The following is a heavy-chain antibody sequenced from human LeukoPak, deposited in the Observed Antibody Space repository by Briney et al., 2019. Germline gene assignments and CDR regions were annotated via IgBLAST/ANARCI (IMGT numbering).Heavy chain of an antibody. J-gene: IGHJ4*02. D-gene: IGHD6-13*01. CDR2: IYYSGST. V-gene: IGHV4-59*11. CDR3: ARGLYSSSWPFDY. CDR1: GGSISSHY. Sequence: SETLSLTCTVSGGSISSHYWSWIRQPPGKGPEWIGYIYYSGSTNYNPSLKSRVTISVDTSKSQFSLKLSSVTAADTAVYYCARGLYSSSWPFDYWGQGTLVTVSS.